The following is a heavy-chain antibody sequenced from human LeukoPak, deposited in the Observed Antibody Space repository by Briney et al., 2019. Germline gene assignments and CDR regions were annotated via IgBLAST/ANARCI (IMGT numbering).Heavy chain of an antibody. J-gene: IGHJ6*03. D-gene: IGHD3-22*01. Sequence: SETLSPTCTVSGGSISSYYWSWIRQPPGKGLEWIGYIYYSGSTNYNPSLKSRVTISVDTSKNQFSLKLSSVTAADTAVYYCARLYYDSSGYQGYYYYMDVWGKGTTVTVSS. CDR2: IYYSGST. CDR3: ARLYYDSSGYQGYYYYMDV. V-gene: IGHV4-59*01. CDR1: GGSISSYY.